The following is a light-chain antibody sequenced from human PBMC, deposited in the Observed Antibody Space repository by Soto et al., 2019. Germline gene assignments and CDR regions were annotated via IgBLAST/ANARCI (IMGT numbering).Light chain of an antibody. J-gene: IGKJ3*01. Sequence: DINMTQSPSSLSASVVDIVAITFRASQLVSRYLNWYQQKPGKAPNLLIYAASSLQSGVPSRFSGSGSGTDFTLTISSLQAEDFATYYCQQSYSTLFTFGPGTKVDIK. CDR3: QQSYSTLFT. CDR2: AAS. V-gene: IGKV1-39*01. CDR1: QLVSRY.